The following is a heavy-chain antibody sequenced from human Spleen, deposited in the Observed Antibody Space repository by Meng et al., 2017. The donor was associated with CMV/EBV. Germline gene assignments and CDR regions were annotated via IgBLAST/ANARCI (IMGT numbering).Heavy chain of an antibody. CDR3: ARKLIAVTENWFDP. D-gene: IGHD6-19*01. CDR1: TFTNYA. Sequence: TFTNYAISWVRQAHGQGLEWMGGIIPLFGTANYAQKFQGRVTISSITTDESTSTTYLELSSLRSEDTAVYFCARKLIAVTENWFDPWGQGTLVTVSS. CDR2: IIPLFGTA. V-gene: IGHV1-69*05. J-gene: IGHJ5*02.